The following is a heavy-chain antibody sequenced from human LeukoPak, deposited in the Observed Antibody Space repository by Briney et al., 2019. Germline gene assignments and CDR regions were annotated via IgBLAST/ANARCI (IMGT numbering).Heavy chain of an antibody. Sequence: ASVKVSCKASGGTFSSYAISWVRQAPGQGLEWMGRINPNSGGTNYAQKFQGRVTMTRDTSISTAYMELSRLRSDDTAVYYCARVPPGEQWLVRGNWFDPWGQGTLVTVSS. CDR3: ARVPPGEQWLVRGNWFDP. D-gene: IGHD6-19*01. V-gene: IGHV1-2*06. J-gene: IGHJ5*02. CDR2: INPNSGGT. CDR1: GGTFSSYA.